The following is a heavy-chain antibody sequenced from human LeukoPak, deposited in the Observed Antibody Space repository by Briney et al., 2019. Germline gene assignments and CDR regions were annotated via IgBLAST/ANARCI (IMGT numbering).Heavy chain of an antibody. CDR3: ARLVITMVRGVIDYGMDV. V-gene: IGHV3-48*01. CDR2: ISSSSSTI. Sequence: GGSLRLSCAVSGFTFSSYSMNWVRQAPGKGLEWVSYISSSSSTIYYADSVKGRFTISRDNAKNSLYLQMNSLRAEDTAVYYCARLVITMVRGVIDYGMDVWGQGTTVTVSS. CDR1: GFTFSSYS. D-gene: IGHD3-10*01. J-gene: IGHJ6*02.